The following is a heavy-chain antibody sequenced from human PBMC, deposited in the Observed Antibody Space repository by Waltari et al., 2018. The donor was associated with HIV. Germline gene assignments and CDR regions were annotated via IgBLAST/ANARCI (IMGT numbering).Heavy chain of an antibody. CDR3: AREEYKSSSSWDY. CDR2: IRKDGTGK. Sequence: EVQLAESGGRLVQPGGSLRLSSAASGFTFKTYWLRWVRQAPGKGLEWVANIRKDGTGKYYVDSVKGRFTISRDNAKNSLSLQMDSLRAEDTATYYCAREEYKSSSSWDYWGQGALVTVSS. V-gene: IGHV3-7*01. D-gene: IGHD2-2*01. CDR1: GFTFKTYW. J-gene: IGHJ4*02.